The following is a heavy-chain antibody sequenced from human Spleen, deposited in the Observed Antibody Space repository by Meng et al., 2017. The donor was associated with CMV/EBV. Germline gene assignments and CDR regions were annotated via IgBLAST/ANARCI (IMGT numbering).Heavy chain of an antibody. J-gene: IGHJ4*02. Sequence: GESLKISCEASGLIFGSYAMGWVRQAPGKGLEWVSLIYSPDNAYYGDSVGGRFSISRDNSKNTLYLQLNSLRAEDTAIYYCVRYCTGTSCSLRAFDYWGQGTLVTVSS. D-gene: IGHD2-8*02. CDR1: GLIFGSYA. CDR2: IYSPDNA. CDR3: VRYCTGTSCSLRAFDY. V-gene: IGHV3-23*03.